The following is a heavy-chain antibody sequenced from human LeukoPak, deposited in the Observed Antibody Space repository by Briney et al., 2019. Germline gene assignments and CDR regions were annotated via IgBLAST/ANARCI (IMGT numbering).Heavy chain of an antibody. D-gene: IGHD6-19*01. J-gene: IGHJ3*02. CDR3: ARVGGWASGDYKAYAFHI. CDR1: GYTFTNYG. V-gene: IGHV1-18*01. CDR2: ISSYNGNT. Sequence: GASVNVSSTASGYTFTNYGISWVRQAPGHRLEWMGWISSYNGNTTYAQKIQGRVTLTTDTSTSAAYMELMTLSSDDTAVYYCARVGGWASGDYKAYAFHIWGQGTVVTVSS.